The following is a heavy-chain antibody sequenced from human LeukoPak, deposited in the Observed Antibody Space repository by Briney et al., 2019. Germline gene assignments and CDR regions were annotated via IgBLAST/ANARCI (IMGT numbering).Heavy chain of an antibody. V-gene: IGHV3-23*01. Sequence: GGSLRLSCVASGFAFTNHAMSWVRQAPGKGLEWVSSIGGTDGSTYYADSVKGRFTISRHNSKNTLYLQMNSLRAEDTAVYYCARDLTGDSAFDIWGQGTMVTVSS. CDR3: ARDLTGDSAFDI. D-gene: IGHD7-27*01. J-gene: IGHJ3*02. CDR2: IGGTDGST. CDR1: GFAFTNHA.